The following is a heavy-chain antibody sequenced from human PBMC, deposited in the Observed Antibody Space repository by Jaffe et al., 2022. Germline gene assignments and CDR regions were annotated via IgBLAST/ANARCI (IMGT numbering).Heavy chain of an antibody. J-gene: IGHJ6*03. CDR2: IRYDGSNK. V-gene: IGHV3-30*02. CDR3: AKDGAWAYYYMDV. Sequence: QVQLVESGGGVVQPGGSLRLSCAASGFTFSSYGMHWVRQAPGKGLEWVAFIRYDGSNKYYADSVKGRFTISRDNSKNTLYLQMNSLRAEDTAVYYCAKDGAWAYYYMDVWGKGTTVTVSS. D-gene: IGHD3-16*01. CDR1: GFTFSSYG.